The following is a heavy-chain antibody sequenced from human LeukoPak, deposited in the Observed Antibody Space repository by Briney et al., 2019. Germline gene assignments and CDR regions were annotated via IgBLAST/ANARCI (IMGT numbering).Heavy chain of an antibody. Sequence: SETLSLTCAVYGGSFSGYYWSWSRQPPGKGLEWIVEINHSGSTNYNPSLKSRVTISVDTSKNQFSLKLSSVTAADTAVYYCARGAVLWFRPKLYYYYMDVWGKGTTVTVSS. CDR1: GGSFSGYY. CDR3: ARGAVLWFRPKLYYYYMDV. CDR2: INHSGST. D-gene: IGHD3-10*01. J-gene: IGHJ6*03. V-gene: IGHV4-34*01.